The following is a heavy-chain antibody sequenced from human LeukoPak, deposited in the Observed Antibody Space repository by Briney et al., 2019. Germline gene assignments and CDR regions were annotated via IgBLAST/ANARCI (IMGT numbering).Heavy chain of an antibody. CDR1: GFTFSSYA. CDR2: ISGSGGST. CDR3: AKDITSIAVAAPGSDY. Sequence: PGGSLRLSCAASGFTFSSYAMSWVRQAPGKGLEWVSAISGSGGSTYYADSVKGRFTISRDSSKNTLYLQMNSLRAEDTAVYYCAKDITSIAVAAPGSDYWGQGTLVTVSS. D-gene: IGHD6-19*01. V-gene: IGHV3-23*01. J-gene: IGHJ4*02.